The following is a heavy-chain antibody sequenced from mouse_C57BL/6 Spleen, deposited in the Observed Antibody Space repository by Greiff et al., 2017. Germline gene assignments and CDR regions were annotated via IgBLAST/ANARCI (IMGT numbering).Heavy chain of an antibody. Sequence: QVQLQQPGTELVKPGASVKLSCKASGYTFTSYWLHWVKQRPGQGLEWIGNINPSTGGTNYNEKFKSKATLTVDKSSSPAYMQLSTLTSEDSAVYYCASEYYYISSSDYYAMDYWGQGTTVTVSS. D-gene: IGHD1-1*01. CDR1: GYTFTSYW. CDR3: ASEYYYISSSDYYAMDY. V-gene: IGHV1-53*01. J-gene: IGHJ4*01. CDR2: INPSTGGT.